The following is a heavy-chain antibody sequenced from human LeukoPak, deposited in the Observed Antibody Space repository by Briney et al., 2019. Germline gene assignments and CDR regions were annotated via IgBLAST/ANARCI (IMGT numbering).Heavy chain of an antibody. J-gene: IGHJ4*02. D-gene: IGHD3-3*01. Sequence: GASVKVSCKASGDTCGTFSFNWVRQAPSEGLEWLGGLTPLAGTPNYAQKFQGRLTISADKSTSTVYMELSRLTSEDTAVYFCAKFWSGYYTDWGQGTLVSVSS. CDR1: GDTCGTFS. CDR3: AKFWSGYYTD. CDR2: LTPLAGTP. V-gene: IGHV1-69*06.